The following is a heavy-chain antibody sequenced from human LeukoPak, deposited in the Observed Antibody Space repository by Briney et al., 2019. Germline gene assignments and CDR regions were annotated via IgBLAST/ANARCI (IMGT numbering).Heavy chain of an antibody. D-gene: IGHD3-22*01. CDR3: ARARYYDSSGYPLFDY. Sequence: PGGSLRLSCAASGFTFSSYSMNWVRQAPGKGLEWVSSISSSSSYIYYADSVKGRFTISRDNAKNSLYLQMNSLRAEDTAVYYCARARYYDSSGYPLFDYWAREPWSPSPQ. J-gene: IGHJ4*02. V-gene: IGHV3-21*01. CDR2: ISSSSSYI. CDR1: GFTFSSYS.